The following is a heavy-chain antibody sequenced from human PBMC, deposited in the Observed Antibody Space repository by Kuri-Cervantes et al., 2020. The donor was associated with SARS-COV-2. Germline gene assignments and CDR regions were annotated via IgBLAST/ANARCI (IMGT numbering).Heavy chain of an antibody. CDR2: ISSSSSTI. CDR1: GFTFSSYS. J-gene: IGHJ6*03. D-gene: IGHD2-2*01. Sequence: GGSLRLSCAASGFTFSSYSMNWVRQAPGKGLEWVSYISSSSSTIYYADSVKGRSTTSRDNAKNSLYLQMNSLRAEDTAVYYCAREGYCSSTSSSRGYYYYYMDVWGKGTTVTVSS. V-gene: IGHV3-48*01. CDR3: AREGYCSSTSSSRGYYYYYMDV.